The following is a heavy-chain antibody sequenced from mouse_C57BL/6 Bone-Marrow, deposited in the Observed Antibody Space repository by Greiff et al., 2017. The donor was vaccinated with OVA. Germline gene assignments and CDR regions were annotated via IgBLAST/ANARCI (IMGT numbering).Heavy chain of an antibody. V-gene: IGHV1-81*01. CDR1: GYTFTSYG. Sequence: QVQLQQSGAELARPGASVKLSCKASGYTFTSYGISWVKQRTGQGLEWIGEIYPRSGNTYYNEKFKGKATLTADKSSSTAYMELRSLTSEDSAVYFCAREGQLRLRGFAYWGQGTLVTVSA. CDR3: AREGQLRLRGFAY. J-gene: IGHJ3*01. CDR2: IYPRSGNT. D-gene: IGHD3-2*02.